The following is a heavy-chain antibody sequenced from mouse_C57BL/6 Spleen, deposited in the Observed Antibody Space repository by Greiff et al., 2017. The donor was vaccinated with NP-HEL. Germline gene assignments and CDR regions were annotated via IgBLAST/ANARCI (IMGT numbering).Heavy chain of an antibody. D-gene: IGHD2-4*01. J-gene: IGHJ4*01. Sequence: VQVVESGAELVRPGTSVKVSCKASGYAFTNYLIEWVKQRPGQGLEWIGVINPGSGGTNYNEKFEGKATLTADKSSSTAYMQLSSLTSEDSAVYFCARAGGIYYDYDGAMDYWGQGTSVTVSS. CDR3: ARAGGIYYDYDGAMDY. CDR1: GYAFTNYL. V-gene: IGHV1-54*01. CDR2: INPGSGGT.